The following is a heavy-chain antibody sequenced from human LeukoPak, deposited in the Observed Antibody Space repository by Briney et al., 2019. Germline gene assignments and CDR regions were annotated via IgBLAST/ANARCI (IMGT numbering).Heavy chain of an antibody. V-gene: IGHV3-7*01. CDR3: ATFAGVVPGGLLF. CDR2: IKKEGSEK. Sequence: GGPLTLSCVACGLTSSAFWMSWVRRPPGKGLEGVANIKKEGSEKEYVDSVKGRFSIFRDNAKNSVFLQMNSLRAEGTAVYYCATFAGVVPGGLLFWGKGTTVIVSS. D-gene: IGHD2-2*01. J-gene: IGHJ6*04. CDR1: GLTSSAFW.